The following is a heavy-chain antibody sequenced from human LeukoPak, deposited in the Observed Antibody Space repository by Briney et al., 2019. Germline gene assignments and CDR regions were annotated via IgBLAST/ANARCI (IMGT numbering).Heavy chain of an antibody. V-gene: IGHV3-9*03. J-gene: IGHJ4*02. Sequence: PGGSLRLSCVASGFTFSAYAMHWVRQAPGKGLEWVSGISWNSGSIGYADSVKGRFTISRDNAKNSLYLQMNSLRAEDMALYYCAKASGSYWVGYYFDYWGQGTLVTVSS. CDR2: ISWNSGSI. D-gene: IGHD1-26*01. CDR3: AKASGSYWVGYYFDY. CDR1: GFTFSAYA.